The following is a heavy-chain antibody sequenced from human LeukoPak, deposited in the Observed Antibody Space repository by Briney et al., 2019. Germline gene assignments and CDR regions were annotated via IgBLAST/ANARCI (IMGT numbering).Heavy chain of an antibody. CDR3: ARDLGYGDLNYFDY. J-gene: IGHJ4*02. V-gene: IGHV3-11*01. CDR1: GFTFSDYY. D-gene: IGHD4-17*01. Sequence: IPGGSLRLSCAASGFTFSDYYMSWIRQAPGKGLEWVSYISSSGSTIYYADSVKGRFTISRDNAKNSLYLQMNSLRAEDTAVYYCARDLGYGDLNYFDYWGQGTLVTVSS. CDR2: ISSSGSTI.